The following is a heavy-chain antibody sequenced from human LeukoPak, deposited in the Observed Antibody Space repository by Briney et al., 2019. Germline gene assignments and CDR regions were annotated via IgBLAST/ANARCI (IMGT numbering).Heavy chain of an antibody. CDR2: ISSDGGGS. CDR1: GFTFNNYA. Sequence: GGSLRLSCAASGFTFNNYAMTWVRQAPEKGLEWVSSISSDGGGSHYADSVRGRFTISRDNSKNTLYLQMNSLSADDTAVYFCAKLTDSDTARPLDYWGRGTLVTVSS. CDR3: AKLTDSDTARPLDY. J-gene: IGHJ4*02. D-gene: IGHD2-21*01. V-gene: IGHV3-23*01.